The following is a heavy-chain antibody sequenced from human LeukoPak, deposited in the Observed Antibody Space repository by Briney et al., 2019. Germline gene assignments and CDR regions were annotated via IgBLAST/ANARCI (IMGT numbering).Heavy chain of an antibody. CDR1: GGSFSGYY. Sequence: SETLSLTCAVYGGSFSGYYWSWIRQPPGKGLEWIGEINHSGSTNYNPSLKSRVTISVDTSKNQFFLKLSSVTAADTAVYYCARGMSFGELMDVWGRGTTVTVSS. J-gene: IGHJ6*03. V-gene: IGHV4-34*01. CDR3: ARGMSFGELMDV. D-gene: IGHD3-10*01. CDR2: INHSGST.